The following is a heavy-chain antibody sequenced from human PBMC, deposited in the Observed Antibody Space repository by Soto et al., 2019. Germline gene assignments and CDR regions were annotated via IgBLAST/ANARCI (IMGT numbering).Heavy chain of an antibody. J-gene: IGHJ4*02. D-gene: IGHD1-26*01. CDR2: ISGSGDST. V-gene: IGHV3-23*01. CDR3: ARRGSGSYYGY. Sequence: EVQLLESGGGLVQPGGSLRLSCAASGFTFSSYAMRWVRQAPVKGLEWVSAISGSGDSTYYADSVKGRFTISRDTSKNTLYLQMNSLRAEDTAVYYCARRGSGSYYGYWGQGTLVTVSS. CDR1: GFTFSSYA.